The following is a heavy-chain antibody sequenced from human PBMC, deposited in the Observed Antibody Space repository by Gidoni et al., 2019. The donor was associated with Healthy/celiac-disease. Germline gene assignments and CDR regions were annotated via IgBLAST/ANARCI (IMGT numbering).Heavy chain of an antibody. CDR2: ISGSGCST. Sequence: EVQLLESGGGLVQPGGSLRLSCAASGFTFSLYAMSWVRQAPGKGLAWVAAISGSGCSTYYAVSVKGRFTISRDNSKNTLYLQMNSLRAEDTAVYYCAKDRGGPYDILTCYPDYWGQGTLVTVSS. V-gene: IGHV3-23*01. D-gene: IGHD3-9*01. CDR1: GFTFSLYA. J-gene: IGHJ4*02. CDR3: AKDRGGPYDILTCYPDY.